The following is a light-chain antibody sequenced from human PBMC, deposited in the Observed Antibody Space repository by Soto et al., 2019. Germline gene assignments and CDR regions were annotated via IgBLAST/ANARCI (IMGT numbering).Light chain of an antibody. Sequence: DIQMTQSPSSLSASVGARVPITCQASQDISNYLNWYQQKPGKAPKLLIHDASNLETGVPSRFSGSGSGTDFTFTISRLEPEDFAVYYCQQYGRSGTFGQGTKVDI. J-gene: IGKJ1*01. CDR3: QQYGRSGT. CDR1: QDISNY. V-gene: IGKV1-33*01. CDR2: DAS.